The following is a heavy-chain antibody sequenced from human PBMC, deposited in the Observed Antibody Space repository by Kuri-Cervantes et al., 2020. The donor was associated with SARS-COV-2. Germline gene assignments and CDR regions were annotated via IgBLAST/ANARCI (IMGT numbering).Heavy chain of an antibody. V-gene: IGHV4-38-2*02. Sequence: GSLRLSCAVSRYSISSGYYWGWIRQPPGKGLEWIGSIYYSGSTYYNPSLKSRVTISVDTSKNQFSLKLSSVTAADTAVYYCARELGVPAATYLDYWGQGTLVTVSS. J-gene: IGHJ4*02. CDR3: ARELGVPAATYLDY. D-gene: IGHD2-2*01. CDR2: IYYSGST. CDR1: RYSISSGYY.